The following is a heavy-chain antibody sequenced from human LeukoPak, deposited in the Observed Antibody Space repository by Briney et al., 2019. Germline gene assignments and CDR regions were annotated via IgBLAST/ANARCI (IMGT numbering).Heavy chain of an antibody. CDR3: ARSPYSSSWYYYYYGMDV. CDR1: GDSVSSNSAA. D-gene: IGHD6-13*01. J-gene: IGHJ6*02. CDR2: TYYRSKWYN. V-gene: IGHV6-1*01. Sequence: SQTLSLTCAISGDSVSSNSAAWNWIRQSPSRGLEWLGRTYYRSKWYNDYAVSVKSRITINLDTSKNQFSLQLNSVTPEDTAVYYCARSPYSSSWYYYYYGMDVWGQGTTVTVSS.